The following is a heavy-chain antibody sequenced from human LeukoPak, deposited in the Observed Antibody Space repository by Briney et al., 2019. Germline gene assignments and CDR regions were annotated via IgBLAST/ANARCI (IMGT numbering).Heavy chain of an antibody. CDR3: ARDLWSDYGDYIFDY. J-gene: IGHJ4*02. CDR1: GGTFSSYA. Sequence: GASVKVSCKASGGTFSSYAISWVRQAPGQGLEWMGRIIPILGIANYAQKFQGRATITADKSTSTAYMELSSLRSEDTAVYYCARDLWSDYGDYIFDYWGQGTLVTVSS. D-gene: IGHD4-17*01. V-gene: IGHV1-69*04. CDR2: IIPILGIA.